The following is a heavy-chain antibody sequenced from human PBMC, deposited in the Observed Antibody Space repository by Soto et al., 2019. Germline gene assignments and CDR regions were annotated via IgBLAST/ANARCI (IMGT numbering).Heavy chain of an antibody. CDR1: GFSLDNYV. Sequence: GFRSLAWVAAGFSLDNYVMTWVRQAQGKGLEWVSAISRSGDTSYYADSAKGRVTICRDNSKSRLYLEMSSLRAEDTALYYCEKDALVGGGISAVDYWGRGILVTVSS. V-gene: IGHV3-23*01. CDR3: EKDALVGGGISAVDY. CDR2: ISRSGDTS. D-gene: IGHD2-15*01. J-gene: IGHJ4*02.